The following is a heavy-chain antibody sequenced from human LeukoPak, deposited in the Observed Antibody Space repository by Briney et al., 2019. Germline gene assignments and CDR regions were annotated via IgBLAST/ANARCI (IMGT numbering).Heavy chain of an antibody. CDR2: IYYSGST. V-gene: IGHV4-59*01. D-gene: IGHD2-15*01. CDR3: ARGRGGSTY. Sequence: TSETLSLTCTVSGGSISSYYWSWIRQPPGKGLEWIGYIYYSGSTNYNPSLKSRVTISVDTSKNQFSLKLSSVTAADTAVYYCARGRGGSTYWGQGTLVTVSS. J-gene: IGHJ4*02. CDR1: GGSISSYY.